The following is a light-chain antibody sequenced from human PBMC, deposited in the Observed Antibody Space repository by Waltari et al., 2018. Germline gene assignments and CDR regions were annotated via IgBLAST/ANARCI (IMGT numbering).Light chain of an antibody. V-gene: IGLV2-23*01. CDR3: CSYAGSGSWV. CDR2: EAS. J-gene: IGLJ3*02. Sequence: QSALTQPASVSGSPGQSISIACIGTSSPVGPYNLGAWYQHHPGKAPKLIVFEASKRPSGVSNRFSGSKAANTASLISAGLQADDEADYYCCSYAGSGSWVCGGGTKVTVI. CDR1: SSPVGPYNL.